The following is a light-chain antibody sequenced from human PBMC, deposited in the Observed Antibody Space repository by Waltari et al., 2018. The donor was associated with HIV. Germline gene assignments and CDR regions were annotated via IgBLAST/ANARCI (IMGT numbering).Light chain of an antibody. J-gene: IGKJ5*01. CDR3: QHYNNRPPLT. CDR1: QSVSTN. CDR2: SAS. V-gene: IGKV3-15*01. Sequence: EIVMTQSPATLSVSPGERATLSCRASQSVSTNLAWYQQKPGQAPRLLIFSASARAAGIPARFSGSGSGTDFTLTITSPQSEDFAVYYCQHYNNRPPLTFGQGTRLEI.